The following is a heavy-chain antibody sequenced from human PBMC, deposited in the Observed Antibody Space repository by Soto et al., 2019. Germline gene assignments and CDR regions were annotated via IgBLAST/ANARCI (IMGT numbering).Heavy chain of an antibody. J-gene: IGHJ6*02. Sequence: QVQLQESGPGLVKPSQTLSLTCTVSGGSISSGDYYWSWIRQPPGKGLEWIGYIYYSGSTYYNPSIKSRVTKSVDTPKTQFPLKLSSVTAEDTPVYYCASIGYSSSWPRRYYYYYGMDVWGQGTTVTVSS. CDR3: ASIGYSSSWPRRYYYYYGMDV. CDR2: IYYSGST. D-gene: IGHD6-13*01. V-gene: IGHV4-30-4*01. CDR1: GGSISSGDYY.